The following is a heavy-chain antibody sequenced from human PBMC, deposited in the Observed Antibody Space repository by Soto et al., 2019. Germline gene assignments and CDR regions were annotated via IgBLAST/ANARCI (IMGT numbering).Heavy chain of an antibody. D-gene: IGHD6-19*01. Sequence: QVQLVESGGGVVQPGRSLRLSCAASGFTFSSYGMHWVRQAPGKGLEWVAVISYDGSKKYYADSVKGRFTISRDNSKNTLYMQMTGLRAEDTAVYYFANIPRSRNYYYGMDVWGQGTTVTVSS. J-gene: IGHJ6*02. CDR3: ANIPRSRNYYYGMDV. CDR1: GFTFSSYG. V-gene: IGHV3-30*18. CDR2: ISYDGSKK.